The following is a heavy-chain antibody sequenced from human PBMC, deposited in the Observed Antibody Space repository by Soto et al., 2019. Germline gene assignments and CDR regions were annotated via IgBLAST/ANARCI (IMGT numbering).Heavy chain of an antibody. D-gene: IGHD3-10*01. J-gene: IGHJ4*02. CDR1: GFTVSNNY. V-gene: IGHV3-66*01. CDR2: IYSGGST. Sequence: EVQLVESGGGLVQPGGSLRLSCVVSGFTVSNNYMSWVRQAPGKGLEWVSVIYSGGSTSYINSVKGRFTISRDNSKNTVYLQMNSLRAEDTAVYYGARPDTVRGVSYWGQGTLVTVSS. CDR3: ARPDTVRGVSY.